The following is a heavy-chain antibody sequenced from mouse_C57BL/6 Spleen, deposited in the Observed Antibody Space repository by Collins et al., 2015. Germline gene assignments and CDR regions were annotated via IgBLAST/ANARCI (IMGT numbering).Heavy chain of an antibody. Sequence: KISCKASGYTFTTYGMSWVKQAPGKGLKWMGWINTYSGVPTYADDFKGRFAFSLQTSASTAYLQINDLKNEDTATYFCARSRHYYGSSHDWYFDVWGTGTTVTVSS. CDR3: ARSRHYYGSSHDWYFDV. V-gene: IGHV9-3*01. CDR1: GYTFTTYG. CDR2: INTYSGVP. J-gene: IGHJ1*03. D-gene: IGHD1-1*01.